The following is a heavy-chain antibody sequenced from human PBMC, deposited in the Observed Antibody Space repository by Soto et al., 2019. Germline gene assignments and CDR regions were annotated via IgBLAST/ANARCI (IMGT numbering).Heavy chain of an antibody. CDR1: GYTFTSYG. J-gene: IGHJ5*02. CDR3: ARDNTLVPNWFDP. CDR2: ISAYNGNT. Sequence: GASVKVSCKASGYTFTSYGISWVRQAPGQGLEWMGWISAYNGNTNYAQKLQGRVTMTTDTSTSTAYMELRSLRTDDTAVYFCARDNTLVPNWFDPWGQGSLVTVSA. V-gene: IGHV1-18*01. D-gene: IGHD3-10*01.